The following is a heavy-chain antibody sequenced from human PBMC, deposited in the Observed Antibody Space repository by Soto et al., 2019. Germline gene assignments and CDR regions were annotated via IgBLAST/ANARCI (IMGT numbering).Heavy chain of an antibody. Sequence: SVKVSCKASGGTFSSYAISWVRQAPGQGLEWMGGIIPIFGTANYAQKFQGRVTITADESTSTAYMELSSLRSEDTAVYYCARALTYYYDSSGYYPNQFDYWGQGTLVTVSS. D-gene: IGHD3-22*01. V-gene: IGHV1-69*13. CDR1: GGTFSSYA. CDR3: ARALTYYYDSSGYYPNQFDY. J-gene: IGHJ4*02. CDR2: IIPIFGTA.